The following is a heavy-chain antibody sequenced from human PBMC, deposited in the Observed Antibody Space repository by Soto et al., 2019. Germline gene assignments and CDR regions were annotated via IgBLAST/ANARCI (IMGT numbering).Heavy chain of an antibody. CDR3: ARENGMFRYGMDV. V-gene: IGHV4-30-4*01. Sequence: QVQLQESGPGLVKPSQTLSLTCTVSGGSISSGDYYWSWIRQPPGKGLEWIGYISYSGSTDYNPSPMTRFTIALDTSKSQFSLKMSSVTAADTAVYYCARENGMFRYGMDVWGQGTTVTVSS. CDR1: GGSISSGDYY. D-gene: IGHD3-10*01. J-gene: IGHJ6*02. CDR2: ISYSGST.